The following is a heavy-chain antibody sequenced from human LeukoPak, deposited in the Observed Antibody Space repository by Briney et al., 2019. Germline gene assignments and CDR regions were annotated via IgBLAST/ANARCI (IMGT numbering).Heavy chain of an antibody. CDR1: GFTFSSYT. J-gene: IGHJ4*02. V-gene: IGHV3-21*01. Sequence: KPGGSLRLSCAASGFTFSSYTMNWVRQAPGKGLEWVSSMTSGSHSYYADSVKGRFTISRDNAKNSLFLQMNSLRAEDTAVYYCAGDLDFWSGYKDYWGQGTLVTVSS. D-gene: IGHD3-3*01. CDR3: AGDLDFWSGYKDY. CDR2: MTSGSHS.